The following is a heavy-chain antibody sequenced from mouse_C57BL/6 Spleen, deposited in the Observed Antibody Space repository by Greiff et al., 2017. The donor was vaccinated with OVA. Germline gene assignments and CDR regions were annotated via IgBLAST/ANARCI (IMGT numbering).Heavy chain of an antibody. CDR3: ARWGLRQAMDY. CDR1: GYTFTSYW. Sequence: QVQLQQSGAELVMPGASVKLSCKASGYTFTSYWMHWVKQRPGQGLEWIVEIDPSDSYTNYNQKFKRKSTLTVDKSSSTAYMQLSSLTSEDSAVYYCARWGLRQAMDYWGQGTSVTVSS. V-gene: IGHV1-69*01. J-gene: IGHJ4*01. CDR2: IDPSDSYT. D-gene: IGHD2-2*01.